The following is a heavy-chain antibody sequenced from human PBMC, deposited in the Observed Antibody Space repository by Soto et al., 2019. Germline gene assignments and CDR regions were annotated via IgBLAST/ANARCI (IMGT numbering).Heavy chain of an antibody. V-gene: IGHV3-53*01. Sequence: GSLRLSCAASGFTVRSTYMSWVRQAPGKGLEWVSVIYGGGSTYYADSVTGRFTISRDNSKNTIYLQLDNLRAEDTAMYYCTRGGSYNYGMDSEDAFDIWGQGTMVTVSS. CDR2: IYGGGST. D-gene: IGHD1-1*01. CDR3: TRGGSYNYGMDSEDAFDI. CDR1: GFTVRSTY. J-gene: IGHJ3*02.